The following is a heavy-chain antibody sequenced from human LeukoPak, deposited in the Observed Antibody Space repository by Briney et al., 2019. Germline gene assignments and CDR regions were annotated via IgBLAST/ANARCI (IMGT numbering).Heavy chain of an antibody. CDR3: ASVTGNDY. D-gene: IGHD3-16*01. CDR2: IIPILGIA. J-gene: IGHJ4*02. V-gene: IGHV1-69*02. Sequence: SVKVSCKASGYTFTGYYMHWVRQAPGQGLEWMGRIIPILGIANYAQKFQGRVTITADKSTSTAYMELSSLRSEDTAVYYCASVTGNDYWGQGTLVTVSS. CDR1: GYTFTGYY.